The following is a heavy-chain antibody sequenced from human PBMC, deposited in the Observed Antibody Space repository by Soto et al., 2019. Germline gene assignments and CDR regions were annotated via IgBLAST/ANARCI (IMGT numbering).Heavy chain of an antibody. D-gene: IGHD5-12*01. CDR1: VFTFSPDW. V-gene: IGHV3-7*01. Sequence: PGGSLKISCSASVFTFSPDWVSWVRQAPGKGLEWLAMTTQDGNDKQYADSVRGRFTISRDSAKNSMYLQMNSLTVEDTAMYYCASMDTATIKIAGYWGQGTLVTVSS. CDR3: ASMDTATIKIAGY. CDR2: TTQDGNDK. J-gene: IGHJ4*02.